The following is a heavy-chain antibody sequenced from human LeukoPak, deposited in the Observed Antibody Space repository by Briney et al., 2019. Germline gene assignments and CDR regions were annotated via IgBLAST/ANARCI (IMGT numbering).Heavy chain of an antibody. J-gene: IGHJ5*02. V-gene: IGHV1-2*02. CDR2: INPNSGGT. CDR3: ARDGDSSGYYARNWFDP. Sequence: ASVKVSCKASGYTFTAYYIHWVRQAPGQGLEWMGWINPNSGGTNYAQKFQGRVTMTRDTSISTAYMELSRLRSDDTAVYYCARDGDSSGYYARNWFDPWGQGTLVTVSS. CDR1: GYTFTAYY. D-gene: IGHD3-22*01.